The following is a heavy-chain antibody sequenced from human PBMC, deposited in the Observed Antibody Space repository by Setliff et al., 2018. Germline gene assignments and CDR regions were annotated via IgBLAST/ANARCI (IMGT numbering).Heavy chain of an antibody. D-gene: IGHD6-13*01. CDR2: IIPIFGTA. Sequence: ASVKVSCKASGGAFSSYAISWVRQAPGQGLEWMGGIIPIFGTANYAQKFQGRVTITADESTSTAYMELSSLRSEDTAVYYCASSISSSWYPHGYMDVWGKGTTVTVSS. CDR1: GGAFSSYA. J-gene: IGHJ6*03. V-gene: IGHV1-69*13. CDR3: ASSISSSWYPHGYMDV.